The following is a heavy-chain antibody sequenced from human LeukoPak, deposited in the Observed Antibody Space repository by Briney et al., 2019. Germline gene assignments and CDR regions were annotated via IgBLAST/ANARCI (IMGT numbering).Heavy chain of an antibody. J-gene: IGHJ1*01. V-gene: IGHV1-2*02. CDR2: INPKSGDA. D-gene: IGHD4-17*01. CDR3: ARDLGPTTALQH. Sequence: ASVKVSCKASGYTFTGYYLHWVRLAPGQGFDWMGWINPKSGDANYAQKFQGRVTMTTDTSTSTAYMELRSLRSDDTAVYYCARDLGPTTALQHWGQGTLVTVSS. CDR1: GYTFTGYY.